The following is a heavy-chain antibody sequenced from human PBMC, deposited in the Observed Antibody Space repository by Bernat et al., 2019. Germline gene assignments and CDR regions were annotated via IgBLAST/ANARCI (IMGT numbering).Heavy chain of an antibody. CDR3: ARDPYYSDSSGPIPFDL. J-gene: IGHJ3*01. CDR1: GFTVSSNY. D-gene: IGHD3-22*01. CDR2: IYSGGST. V-gene: IGHV3-53*04. Sequence: EVQLVESGGGLVQPGGSLRLSCAASGFTVSSNYMSWVRQAPGKGLEWVSGIYSGGSTYYADSVKGRFTISRHNSKNTLYLQMNSLRAEDTAVYYCARDPYYSDSSGPIPFDLWGQGTMVTVSS.